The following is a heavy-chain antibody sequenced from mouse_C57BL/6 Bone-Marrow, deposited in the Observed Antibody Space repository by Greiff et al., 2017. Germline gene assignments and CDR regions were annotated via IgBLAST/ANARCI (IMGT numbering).Heavy chain of an antibody. CDR3: ARRRLRGGGFDY. D-gene: IGHD2-4*01. CDR1: GYTFTSYW. CDR2: IDPSDSYT. V-gene: IGHV1-59*01. Sequence: QVQLQQPGAELVRPGTSVKLSCKASGYTFTSYWMHWVKQRPGQGLEWIGVIDPSDSYTNYNQKFKGKATLTVDTSSSTAYMQLSSLTSEDSAVYYCARRRLRGGGFDYWGQGTLVTVSA. J-gene: IGHJ3*01.